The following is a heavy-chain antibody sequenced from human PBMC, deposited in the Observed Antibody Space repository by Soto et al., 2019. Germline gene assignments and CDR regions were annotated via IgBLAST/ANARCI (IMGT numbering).Heavy chain of an antibody. CDR1: GYTFTSYG. D-gene: IGHD5-18*01. J-gene: IGHJ6*02. CDR2: ISAYNGNT. Sequence: VQLVQSGAEVKKPGASVKVSCKTSGYTFTSYGIIWVRQAPGPGLEWMGWISAYNGNTNYAQKLQGRVTMTTDTSTSTAYMEVRSLRSDDTAVYYCASVKYSPPYYYYYGMDVWGQGNMVTVSS. V-gene: IGHV1-18*01. CDR3: ASVKYSPPYYYYYGMDV.